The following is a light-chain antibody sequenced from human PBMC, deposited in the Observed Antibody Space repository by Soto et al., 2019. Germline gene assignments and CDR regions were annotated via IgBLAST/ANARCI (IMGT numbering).Light chain of an antibody. V-gene: IGKV3-20*01. Sequence: EIVLTQSPGTLPLSPGERATLSCRASQSVSSSYLAWYQHKPGQAPRLLIYGASSRATGIPDRFSASGSGTDFTFTISRVEPEDFAVYYCQQYGDSPHGTFGQGTRLEIK. CDR1: QSVSSSY. CDR2: GAS. J-gene: IGKJ5*01. CDR3: QQYGDSPHGT.